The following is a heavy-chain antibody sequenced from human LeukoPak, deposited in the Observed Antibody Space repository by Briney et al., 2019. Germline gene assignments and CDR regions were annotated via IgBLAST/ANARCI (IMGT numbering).Heavy chain of an antibody. D-gene: IGHD1-26*01. CDR2: INHSGST. V-gene: IGHV4-34*01. Sequence: SETLSLTCAVYGGSFSGYYWSWIRQPPGKGLEWIWEINHSGSTNYNPSLKSRVTISVDTSKNQFSLRLSSVTAADTAVYYCARHSRGYAFDIWGQGTMVTVSS. CDR1: GGSFSGYY. J-gene: IGHJ3*02. CDR3: ARHSRGYAFDI.